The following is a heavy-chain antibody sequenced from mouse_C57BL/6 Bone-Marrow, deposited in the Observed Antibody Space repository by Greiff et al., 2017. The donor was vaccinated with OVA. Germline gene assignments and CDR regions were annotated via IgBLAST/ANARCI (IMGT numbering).Heavy chain of an antibody. CDR2: ISDGGSYT. CDR3: ARDKKLRYYAMDY. V-gene: IGHV5-4*01. Sequence: EVKVVESGGGLVKPGGSLKLSCAASGFTFSSYAMSWVRQTPEKRLEWVATISDGGSYTYYPDNVKGRFTISRDNAKNNLYLQMSHLKSEDTAMYYCARDKKLRYYAMDYWGQGTSVTVSS. CDR1: GFTFSSYA. D-gene: IGHD1-1*01. J-gene: IGHJ4*01.